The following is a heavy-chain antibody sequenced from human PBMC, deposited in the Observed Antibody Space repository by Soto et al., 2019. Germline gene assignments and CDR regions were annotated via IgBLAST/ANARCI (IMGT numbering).Heavy chain of an antibody. CDR3: ARYGDLNYYYYYMDV. Sequence: ASVKVSCKASGYTFTSYDINWVRQATGQGLEWMGWMNPNSGNTGYAQKFQGRVTMTRNTSISTAYMELSSLRSEDTAVYYCARYGDLNYYYYYMDVWGKGTTVTVSS. V-gene: IGHV1-8*01. CDR2: MNPNSGNT. J-gene: IGHJ6*03. D-gene: IGHD4-17*01. CDR1: GYTFTSYD.